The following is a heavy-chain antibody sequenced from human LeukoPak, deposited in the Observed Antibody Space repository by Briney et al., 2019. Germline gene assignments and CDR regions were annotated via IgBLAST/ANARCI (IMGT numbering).Heavy chain of an antibody. D-gene: IGHD3-16*02. CDR1: GGSFSGYY. CDR2: INHSVST. V-gene: IGHV4-34*01. Sequence: SETLSLTCAVYGGSFSGYYWSWMRQPPEEGLGWIGEINHSVSTNYNPPLKRRVPISVDTSKNQLSLELSSVPAADPAVYYCARGNRDYIWGSYRYTLAEYFQHWGQGTLVTVSS. J-gene: IGHJ1*01. CDR3: ARGNRDYIWGSYRYTLAEYFQH.